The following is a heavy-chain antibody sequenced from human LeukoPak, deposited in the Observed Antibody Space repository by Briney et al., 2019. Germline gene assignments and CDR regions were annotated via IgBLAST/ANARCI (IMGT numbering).Heavy chain of an antibody. V-gene: IGHV4-39*07. Sequence: KPSETLSLTCSVSGDSVSRSDSYWDWIRQPPGKGLEWIGTIYYSGRTYYNPSLKSRVTISVDTSKNQFSLKLSSVTAADTAVYYCASLGTGGWFDPWGQGTLVTVSS. CDR2: IYYSGRT. CDR1: GDSVSRSDSY. D-gene: IGHD1-26*01. J-gene: IGHJ5*02. CDR3: ASLGTGGWFDP.